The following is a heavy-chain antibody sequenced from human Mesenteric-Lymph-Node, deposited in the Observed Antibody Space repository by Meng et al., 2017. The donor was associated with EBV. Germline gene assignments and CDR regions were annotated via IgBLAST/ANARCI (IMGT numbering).Heavy chain of an antibody. V-gene: IGHV1-18*01. CDR3: ARDGGAGGDKGY. Sequence: VQFVQSGPEVKKPGASVKISCKASGYSFTSHGIHWVRQSPGQRFEWMGWISGYYGNTNYAQKFQGRVTMTTDTSTSTAYMELRSLRSDDTAVYYCARDGGAGGDKGYWGQGTLVTVSS. CDR1: GYSFTSHG. CDR2: ISGYYGNT. J-gene: IGHJ4*02. D-gene: IGHD3-16*01.